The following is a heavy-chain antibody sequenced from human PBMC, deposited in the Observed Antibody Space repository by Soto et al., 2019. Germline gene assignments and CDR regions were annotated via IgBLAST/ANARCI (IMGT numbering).Heavy chain of an antibody. CDR3: AIFSFQAEDSRHRYLPVSAVLLNRSSDL. J-gene: IGHJ2*01. D-gene: IGHD3-3*01. Sequence: KGLEWVSAFRGDGTGAHYADSVKARFTISRDNSKNTLYLHMNSLRAEDTAVYYCAIFSFQAEDSRHRYLPVSAVLLNRSSDL. CDR2: FRGDGTGA. V-gene: IGHV3-23*01.